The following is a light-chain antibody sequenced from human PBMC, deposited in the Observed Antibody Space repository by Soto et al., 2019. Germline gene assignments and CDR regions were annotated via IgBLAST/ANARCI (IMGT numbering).Light chain of an antibody. J-gene: IGLJ1*01. CDR3: ISYTVSRSYV. V-gene: IGLV2-23*01. Sequence: QSALTQPASVSGSPGQSITISCTGTNNDVGSYNLVSWYQQHPGQAPKLMIYEGSKRSSGVSDRLSGSKSGNTASLTISGLQAEDEADYYCISYTVSRSYVFGPGTKLTVL. CDR1: NNDVGSYNL. CDR2: EGS.